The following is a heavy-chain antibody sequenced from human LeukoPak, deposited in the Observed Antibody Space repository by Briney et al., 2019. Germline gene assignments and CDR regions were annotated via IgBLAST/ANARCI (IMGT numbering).Heavy chain of an antibody. Sequence: GASVKISCRSSGYXFTSYYMHWVRQAPGQGLEWMGIINPSGGSPSYAQKFQGRVTMTSDTSTSTVYMELSSLRSEDTAVYYCARAGDYFDYWGQGTLVTVSS. CDR3: ARAGDYFDY. J-gene: IGHJ4*02. CDR1: GYXFTSYY. V-gene: IGHV1-46*01. CDR2: INPSGGSP.